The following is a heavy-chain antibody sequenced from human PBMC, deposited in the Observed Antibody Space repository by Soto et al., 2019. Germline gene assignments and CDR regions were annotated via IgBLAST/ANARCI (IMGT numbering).Heavy chain of an antibody. CDR1: GFTFSDHY. CDR3: ARYSGSYSRGLDY. V-gene: IGHV3-72*01. D-gene: IGHD1-26*01. J-gene: IGHJ4*02. CDR2: IRNKANSYNT. Sequence: EVQLVESGGGLVQPGGSLRLSCAASGFTFSDHYMEWVRQAPGKGLEWVGRIRNKANSYNTEYAASVEGRXTISXDDSXNXXXXXXXXXKTEDTAVFYCARYSGSYSRGLDYWGQGTPVIVSS.